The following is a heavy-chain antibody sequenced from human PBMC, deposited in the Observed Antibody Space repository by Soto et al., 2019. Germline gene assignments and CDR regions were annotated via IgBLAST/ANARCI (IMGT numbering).Heavy chain of an antibody. CDR1: GFTFSSYA. CDR3: AQLTGSSYEN. CDR2: ISGSGGST. Sequence: EVQLLESGGGLVQPGGSLRLSCVASGFTFSSYAMTWVRQAPGKGLEWVSSISGSGGSTYYADSAKGRFTISRDNSKNTLYLQMNSMRADDTAVYYCAQLTGSSYENCGHGTLVTVSS. J-gene: IGHJ4*01. V-gene: IGHV3-23*01. D-gene: IGHD5-18*01.